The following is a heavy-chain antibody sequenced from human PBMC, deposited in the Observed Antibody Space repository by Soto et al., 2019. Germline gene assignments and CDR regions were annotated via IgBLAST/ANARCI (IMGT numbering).Heavy chain of an antibody. CDR3: ARMLRYRGYYYGMDV. CDR2: IYPGDSDT. J-gene: IGHJ6*02. Sequence: GESLKISCKGSGYSFTSYWIGWVRQMPGKGLEWMGIIYPGDSDTRYSPSFQGQVTISADKSISTAYLQWSSLKASDTAMYYCARMLRYRGYYYGMDVWGQGTTVTVSS. CDR1: GYSFTSYW. V-gene: IGHV5-51*01. D-gene: IGHD1-1*01.